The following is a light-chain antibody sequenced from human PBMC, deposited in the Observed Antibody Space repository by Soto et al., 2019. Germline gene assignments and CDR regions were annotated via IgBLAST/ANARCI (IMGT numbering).Light chain of an antibody. Sequence: EIVLTQSPGTLSLSPGERATLSCRASQSVSSSYLAWYQQKPGQAPRLLIYGASSRATGIPDRFSGSGSGTDFTLTISRLEPEDFAVYYCQQYGSSPNCTFGPGTKVDIK. CDR2: GAS. J-gene: IGKJ3*01. CDR3: QQYGSSPNCT. CDR1: QSVSSSY. V-gene: IGKV3-20*01.